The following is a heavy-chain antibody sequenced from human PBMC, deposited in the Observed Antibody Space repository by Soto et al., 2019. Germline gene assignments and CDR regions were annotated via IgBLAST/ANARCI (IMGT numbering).Heavy chain of an antibody. Sequence: QVQLQESGPGLVKPSQTLSLTCTVSGGSISSGDYYWSWIRQPPGKGLEWIGYIYYSGSTYYNPSLKSRVTISVVTSKNQFSLKLSSVTAADTAVYYCARDLIFGVAPGGFDPWGQGTLVTVSS. CDR3: ARDLIFGVAPGGFDP. D-gene: IGHD3-3*01. J-gene: IGHJ5*02. CDR2: IYYSGST. CDR1: GGSISSGDYY. V-gene: IGHV4-30-4*01.